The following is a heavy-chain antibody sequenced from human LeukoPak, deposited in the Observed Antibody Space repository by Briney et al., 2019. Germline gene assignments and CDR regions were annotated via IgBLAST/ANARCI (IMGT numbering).Heavy chain of an antibody. CDR2: INYSGST. D-gene: IGHD2-15*01. J-gene: IGHJ4*02. CDR3: ARGGYCSGGSCYGGPFDY. V-gene: IGHV4-59*01. CDR1: GGSISSYY. Sequence: PSETPSLTCTVSGGSISSYYWSWIRQPPGKGLEWIGYINYSGSTNYNPSLKSRVTISVDTSKNQFSLKLSSVTAADTAVYYCARGGYCSGGSCYGGPFDYWGQGTLVTVSS.